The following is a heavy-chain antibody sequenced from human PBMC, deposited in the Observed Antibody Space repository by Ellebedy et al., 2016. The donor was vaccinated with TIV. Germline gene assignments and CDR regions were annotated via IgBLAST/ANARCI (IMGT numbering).Heavy chain of an antibody. Sequence: AASVKVSCKASGYTFTGYYMHWVRQAPGQGLEWMGWSNPNSGGTKYSQQFQGSVTMNRDTSISTAYMELRRLRSDDTAVYYCARDFDFGYYYYFDYWGQGTLVTVSS. V-gene: IGHV1-2*02. J-gene: IGHJ4*02. D-gene: IGHD4-17*01. CDR3: ARDFDFGYYYYFDY. CDR2: SNPNSGGT. CDR1: GYTFTGYY.